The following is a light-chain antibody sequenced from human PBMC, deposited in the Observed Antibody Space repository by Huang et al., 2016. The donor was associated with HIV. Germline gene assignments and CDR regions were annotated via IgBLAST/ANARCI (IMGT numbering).Light chain of an antibody. CDR2: GSS. Sequence: EIVFTQSPGTLSLSPGERASLSCRAGQSVSNYLAWYQQKPGQAPRLLIYGSSSRATGIPDTFICGGSGTDFTLTITRLGPDDFAVYYCQQYGNSPPYTFGQGTKLEIK. CDR3: QQYGNSPPYT. CDR1: QSVSNY. V-gene: IGKV3-20*01. J-gene: IGKJ2*01.